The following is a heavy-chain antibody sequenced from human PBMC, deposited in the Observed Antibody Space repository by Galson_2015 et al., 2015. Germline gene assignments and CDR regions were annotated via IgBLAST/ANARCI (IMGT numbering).Heavy chain of an antibody. CDR3: AREVEGYDSSGYSVAPQYYFDY. CDR2: INPSGGST. CDR1: GYTFTSYY. D-gene: IGHD3-22*01. Sequence: SVKVSCKASGYTFTSYYMHWVRQAPGQGLEWMGIINPSGGSTSYAQKFQGRVTMTRDTSTSTVYMELSSLRSEDTAVYYCAREVEGYDSSGYSVAPQYYFDYWGQGTLVTVSS. J-gene: IGHJ4*02. V-gene: IGHV1-46*01.